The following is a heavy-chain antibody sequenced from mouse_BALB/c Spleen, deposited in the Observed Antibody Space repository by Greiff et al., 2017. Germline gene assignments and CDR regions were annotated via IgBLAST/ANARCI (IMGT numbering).Heavy chain of an antibody. CDR2: ISSGGST. D-gene: IGHD1-1*02. CDR1: GFPFRSYA. V-gene: IGHV5-6-5*01. Sequence: EVKLMESGGGLVKPGGSLKLSCAASGFPFRSYAMSWVRQTPEKRLEWVASISSGGSTYYPDSVKGRFTISRDNARNILYLQMSSLRSEDTAMYYCARDGSFDYWGQGTTLTVSS. CDR3: ARDGSFDY. J-gene: IGHJ2*01.